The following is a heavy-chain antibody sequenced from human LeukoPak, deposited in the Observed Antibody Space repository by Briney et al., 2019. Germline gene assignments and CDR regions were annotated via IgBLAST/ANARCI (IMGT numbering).Heavy chain of an antibody. Sequence: GASVKVSCKASGYTFTSYGISWVRQAPGQGLEWMGRINPNSGGTNYAQKFQGRVTMTRDTSISTAYMELSRLRSDDTAVYYCARGVRAWELFYWGQGTLVTVSS. CDR2: INPNSGGT. D-gene: IGHD1-26*01. CDR1: GYTFTSYG. CDR3: ARGVRAWELFY. J-gene: IGHJ4*02. V-gene: IGHV1-2*06.